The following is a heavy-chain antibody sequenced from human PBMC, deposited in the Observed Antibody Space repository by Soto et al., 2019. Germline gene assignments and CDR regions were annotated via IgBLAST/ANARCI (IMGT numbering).Heavy chain of an antibody. J-gene: IGHJ2*01. CDR2: ISYDGSNK. Sequence: QVQLVESGGGVVQPGRSLRLSCAASGFTFSYYAMHWVRQAPGKGLEGVAVISYDGSNKYYAGSVKGRFTISRDNSKNTLFLQMNSLRAEDTAVFYCARPYADSSASSTRYFDLWGRGTLVTVSS. CDR3: ARPYADSSASSTRYFDL. V-gene: IGHV3-30-3*01. CDR1: GFTFSYYA. D-gene: IGHD3-22*01.